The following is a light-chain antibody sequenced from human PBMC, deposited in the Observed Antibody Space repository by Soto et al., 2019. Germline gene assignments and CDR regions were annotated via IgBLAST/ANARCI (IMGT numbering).Light chain of an antibody. J-gene: IGKJ1*01. CDR1: HNIERW. Sequence: IQMTQSPSTLSASVGGRVTITFRASHNIERWMAWYQQKPGKAPSLLIFDASTLHSGVPSRFSGSGSGTEFTLTISSLQPDDFATYYCQQFANSWTFGQGTKVDI. V-gene: IGKV1-5*01. CDR2: DAS. CDR3: QQFANSWT.